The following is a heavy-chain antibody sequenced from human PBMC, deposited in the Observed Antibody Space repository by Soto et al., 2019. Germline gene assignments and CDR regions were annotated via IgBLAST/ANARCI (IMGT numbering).Heavy chain of an antibody. J-gene: IGHJ5*02. V-gene: IGHV3-30*18. CDR2: ISSDGMHK. D-gene: IGHD6-13*01. CDR1: GYTSSSYA. CDR3: AKVAGVATGGTVGGLDP. Sequence: GGSLRLSCQTSGYTSSSYAMPWVRQAPGKGLQWVGVISSDGMHKFYGQSVKGRFTISRDNSKNTLYLQMPSLTTEDTGIYYCAKVAGVATGGTVGGLDPRGRGTLVPVSS.